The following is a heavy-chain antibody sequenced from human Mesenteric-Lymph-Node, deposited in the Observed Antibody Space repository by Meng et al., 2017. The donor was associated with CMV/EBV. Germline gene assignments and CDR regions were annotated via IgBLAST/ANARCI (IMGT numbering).Heavy chain of an antibody. CDR3: VRRSGLGGDLGY. CDR2: IYPGDSDT. D-gene: IGHD2-21*02. CDR1: GYSFSSYW. V-gene: IGHV5-51*01. J-gene: IGHJ4*02. Sequence: KVSCKGSGYSFSSYWIAWVRQMPGKGLEWMGIIYPGDSDTRYSPSFQGQVTISADKSISTAYLQWNNLKASDTAMYYCVRRSGLGGDLGYWGQGTLVTVSS.